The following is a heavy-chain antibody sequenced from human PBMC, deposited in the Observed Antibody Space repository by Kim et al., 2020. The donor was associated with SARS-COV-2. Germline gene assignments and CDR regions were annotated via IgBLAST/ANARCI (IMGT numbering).Heavy chain of an antibody. D-gene: IGHD3-9*01. CDR1: GFTFSSYA. V-gene: IGHV3-23*01. J-gene: IGHJ4*02. CDR3: ANLIASPRQGVLRYFDWFLAYYDY. Sequence: GGSLRLSCAASGFTFSSYAMSWVRQAPGKGLEWVSAISGSGGSTYYADSVKGRFTISRDNSKNTLYLQMNSLRAEDTAVYYCANLIASPRQGVLRYFDWFLAYYDYWGQGTLVTVSS. CDR2: ISGSGGST.